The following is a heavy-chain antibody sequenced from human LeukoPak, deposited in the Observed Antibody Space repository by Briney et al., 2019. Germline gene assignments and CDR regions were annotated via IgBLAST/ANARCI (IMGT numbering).Heavy chain of an antibody. D-gene: IGHD4/OR15-4a*01. Sequence: KPSETLSLTCNVSGASILNYYWSWIRQAPGKGLEWIGYVHHSGRTNSNPSLGSRVTMSVDTSTSQLSLNLTSVTTADTAVYFCARDLRAKYWGQGTLVFVSS. CDR1: GASILNYY. V-gene: IGHV4-59*01. CDR2: VHHSGRT. CDR3: ARDLRAKY. J-gene: IGHJ1*01.